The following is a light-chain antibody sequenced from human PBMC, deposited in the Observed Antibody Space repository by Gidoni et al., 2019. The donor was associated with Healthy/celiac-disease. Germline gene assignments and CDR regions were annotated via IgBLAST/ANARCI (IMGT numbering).Light chain of an antibody. CDR2: WAS. CDR3: QQYYSTPPT. Sequence: DIVLTQSPDSLAVSLGESATINSKSSQSVLYSSNNKNYLAWYQQKPGQPPKLLIYWASTRESGVPDRFSGSGSGTDFTLTISSLQAEDVAVYYCQQYYSTPPTFGQGTKVEIK. J-gene: IGKJ1*01. V-gene: IGKV4-1*01. CDR1: QSVLYSSNNKNY.